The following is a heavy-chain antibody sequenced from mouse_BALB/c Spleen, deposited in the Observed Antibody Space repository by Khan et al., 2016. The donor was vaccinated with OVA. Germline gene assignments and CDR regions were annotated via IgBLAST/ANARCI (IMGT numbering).Heavy chain of an antibody. J-gene: IGHJ3*01. CDR3: ARSPYGNFAY. Sequence: DVHLVESGGGLVKPGGSLKLSCAASGFTFSTYAMSWVRQTPEKRLEWVATISSDGDYTYYPDNVTGRFTISRDNAKNTLYLQMSSLRSEDTAMDYCARSPYGNFAYWGQGTLVTVSA. D-gene: IGHD2-1*01. CDR2: ISSDGDYT. CDR1: GFTFSTYA. V-gene: IGHV5-9-3*01.